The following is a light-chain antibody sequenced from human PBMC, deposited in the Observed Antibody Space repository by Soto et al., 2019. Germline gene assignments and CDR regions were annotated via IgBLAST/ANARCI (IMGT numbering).Light chain of an antibody. Sequence: EIVLTQSPDTLSLSPGERATLSCRASQSISSYLAWYQQKPGQAPRLLIYGASSRATGIPDRFRGSGSGTDFTLAISRLEPGDSAVYFCQQCDTSPWTFGQGTKVEIK. CDR2: GAS. J-gene: IGKJ1*01. CDR1: QSISSY. V-gene: IGKV3-20*01. CDR3: QQCDTSPWT.